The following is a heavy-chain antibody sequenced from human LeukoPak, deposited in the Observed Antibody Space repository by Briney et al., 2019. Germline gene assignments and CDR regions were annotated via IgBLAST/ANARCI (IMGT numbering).Heavy chain of an antibody. CDR2: ISGSGGST. Sequence: GGSLRLSCAASGFTFSSYAMSWVRQAPGKGLEWVSAISGSGGSTYYADSVKGRFTISRDNSKNTLYLQMNSLRAEDMAVYYCAKAGIFYYYYMDVWGKGTTVTVSS. D-gene: IGHD2-15*01. J-gene: IGHJ6*03. CDR1: GFTFSSYA. V-gene: IGHV3-23*01. CDR3: AKAGIFYYYYMDV.